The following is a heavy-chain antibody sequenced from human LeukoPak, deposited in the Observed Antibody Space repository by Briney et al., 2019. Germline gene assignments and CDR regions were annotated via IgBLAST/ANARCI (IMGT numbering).Heavy chain of an antibody. CDR1: GFTFSSYA. CDR3: ARASTGYFDL. Sequence: GGSLRLSCAASGFTFSSYAMHWVRQAPGKGLEWVAVISYDGSNKYYADSVKGRFTISRDNSKNTLYLQMNSLRAEDTAVYYCARASTGYFDLWGRGTLVTVSS. V-gene: IGHV3-30-3*01. J-gene: IGHJ2*01. CDR2: ISYDGSNK.